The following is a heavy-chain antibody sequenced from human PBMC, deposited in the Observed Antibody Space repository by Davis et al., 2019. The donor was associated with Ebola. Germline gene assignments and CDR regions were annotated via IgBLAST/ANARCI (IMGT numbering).Heavy chain of an antibody. Sequence: AASVKVSCKASGGTFSSYAISWVRQAPGQGLEWMGRIIPILGIANYAQKFQGRVTITADKSTSTAYMELRSLRSDDTAVYYCARVGSGSYYTPYYYGMDVWGQGTTVTVSS. J-gene: IGHJ6*02. CDR3: ARVGSGSYYTPYYYGMDV. CDR2: IIPILGIA. CDR1: GGTFSSYA. V-gene: IGHV1-69*04. D-gene: IGHD3-10*01.